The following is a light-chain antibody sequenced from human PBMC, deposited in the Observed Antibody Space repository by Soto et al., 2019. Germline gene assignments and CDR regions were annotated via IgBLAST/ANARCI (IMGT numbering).Light chain of an antibody. V-gene: IGLV2-14*03. J-gene: IGLJ1*01. CDR2: RVI. CDR3: CSYTTSSTRV. Sequence: QSVLTQPASVSGSPGQSITISCTGTSSDIGRYDYVSWYQQFPGKAPKLMIYRVINRPSGVSDRFSGSKSGNTASLTISGLQAEDEADYYCCSYTTSSTRVFGSGTKVTVL. CDR1: SSDIGRYDY.